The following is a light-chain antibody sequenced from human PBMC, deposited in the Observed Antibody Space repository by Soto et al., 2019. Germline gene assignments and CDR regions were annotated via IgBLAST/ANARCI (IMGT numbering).Light chain of an antibody. CDR2: DVS. V-gene: IGLV2-14*01. CDR1: SSYVGGYNY. CDR3: SSYARSSPVV. Sequence: QSALTQPASVSGSPGQSITISCTGTSSYVGGYNYVSWYQQHPGKAPKLMIFDVSDRPSGVSDRFSGSKSGNTASLTISGLQAEDEADYYCSSYARSSPVVFGGGTKLTVL. J-gene: IGLJ2*01.